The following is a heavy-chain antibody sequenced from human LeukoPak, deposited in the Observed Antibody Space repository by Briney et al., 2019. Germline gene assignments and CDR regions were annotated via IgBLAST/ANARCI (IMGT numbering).Heavy chain of an antibody. CDR2: IIPIFGTA. CDR1: GYTFTGYY. D-gene: IGHD3-10*01. J-gene: IGHJ4*02. Sequence: ASVKVSCKASGYTFTGYYMHWVRQAPGQGLEWMGWIIPIFGTANYAQKFQGRVTITADESTSTAYMELSSLRSEDTAVYYCARGQYYYGSGSYAKLDYWGQGTLVTVSS. V-gene: IGHV1-69*13. CDR3: ARGQYYYGSGSYAKLDY.